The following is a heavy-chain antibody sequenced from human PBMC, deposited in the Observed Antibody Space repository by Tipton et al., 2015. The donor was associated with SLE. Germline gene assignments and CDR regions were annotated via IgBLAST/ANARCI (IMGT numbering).Heavy chain of an antibody. CDR2: IYYSGST. V-gene: IGHV4-39*07. J-gene: IGHJ3*02. Sequence: TLSLTCTVSGGSISSSSYYWGWIRQPPGKGLEWIGSIYYSGSTYYNPSLKSRVTISVDTSKNQFSLKLSSVTAADTAVYYCARGATTVTTLDAFDIWGQGIMVTVSS. CDR3: ARGATTVTTLDAFDI. D-gene: IGHD4-17*01. CDR1: GGSISSSSYY.